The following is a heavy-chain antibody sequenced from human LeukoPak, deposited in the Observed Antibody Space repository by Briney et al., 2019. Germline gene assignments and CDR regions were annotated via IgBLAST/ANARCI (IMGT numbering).Heavy chain of an antibody. Sequence: SGTLSLTCTVSSGAISTSHWLSWVRQPPGKGLEWIGEIYGSGNTNYNPSLKSRVTMSVDKTRIHLSLKLHSVTAADTAIYYCWRPYCTNSICSSSVVDSWGQGTLVTVSS. J-gene: IGHJ4*02. D-gene: IGHD2-8*01. V-gene: IGHV4-4*02. CDR3: WRPYCTNSICSSSVVDS. CDR2: IYGSGNT. CDR1: SGAISTSHW.